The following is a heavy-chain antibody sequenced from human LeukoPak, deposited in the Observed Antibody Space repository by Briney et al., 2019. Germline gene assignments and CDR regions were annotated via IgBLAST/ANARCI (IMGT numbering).Heavy chain of an antibody. CDR1: GFTLSSYG. J-gene: IGHJ5*02. V-gene: IGHV3-33*01. Sequence: GGSLRLSCAASGFTLSSYGMHWVRQAPGKGLEWVAVIWYDGSNKYYADSVKGRFTISRDNSKNTLYLQMNSLRAEDTAVYYCARGQVSTVGQNWFDPWGQGTLVTVSS. CDR2: IWYDGSNK. D-gene: IGHD4-4*01. CDR3: ARGQVSTVGQNWFDP.